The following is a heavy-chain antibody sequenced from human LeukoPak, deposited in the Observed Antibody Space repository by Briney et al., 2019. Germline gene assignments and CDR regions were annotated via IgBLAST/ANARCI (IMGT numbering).Heavy chain of an antibody. D-gene: IGHD1-26*01. J-gene: IGHJ4*02. V-gene: IGHV3-66*01. CDR1: GFTVSSNF. Sequence: GGSLRLSCAASGFTVSSNFVSWVRQAPGKGLEWVSVIYRGDTTYYADSVKGRFTISRDNFKNTLYLQMNSLRAEDTAVYYCARGKMVGATAWGGLDYWGQGTLVTVSS. CDR3: ARGKMVGATAWGGLDY. CDR2: IYRGDTT.